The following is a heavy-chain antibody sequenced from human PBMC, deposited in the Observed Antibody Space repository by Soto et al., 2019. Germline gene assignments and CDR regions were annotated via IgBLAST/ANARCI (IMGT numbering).Heavy chain of an antibody. D-gene: IGHD3-10*01. J-gene: IGHJ4*02. V-gene: IGHV4-4*07. Sequence: SETLSLTCSVSGGSINSYWWSWIRQPAGKGLEWIGRVYSSGTTDYNPSLNSRATLSVETSKNQFSLKLSSVTAADTAVYYCERDIGSYAYGEGYWGQGIKVTVS. CDR3: ERDIGSYAYGEGY. CDR2: VYSSGTT. CDR1: GGSINSYW.